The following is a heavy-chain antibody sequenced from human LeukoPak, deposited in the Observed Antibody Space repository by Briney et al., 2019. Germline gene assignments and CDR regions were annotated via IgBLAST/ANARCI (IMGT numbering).Heavy chain of an antibody. Sequence: SETLSLTCAVYGGSFSDYYWSWIRQPPGKGLEWIGEINHSGSTNYNPSLKSRVTISVDTSKNQFSLKLSSVTAADTAVYYCARAGRSGYYVGYWGQGTLVTVSS. V-gene: IGHV4-34*01. CDR3: ARAGRSGYYVGY. CDR2: INHSGST. J-gene: IGHJ4*02. CDR1: GGSFSDYY. D-gene: IGHD3-3*01.